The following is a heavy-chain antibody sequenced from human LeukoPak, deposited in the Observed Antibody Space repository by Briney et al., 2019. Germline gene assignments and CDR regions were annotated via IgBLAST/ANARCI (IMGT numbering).Heavy chain of an antibody. V-gene: IGHV1-18*01. CDR2: ISAYNGNT. CDR3: ARDYYGSGSYYSNLLDY. D-gene: IGHD3-10*01. J-gene: IGHJ4*02. CDR1: GYTFTSYG. Sequence: ASVKVSCKASGYTFTSYGIRWVRQAPGQGLEWMGWISAYNGNTNYAQKLQGRVTMTTDTSTSTAYMELRSLRSDDTAVYYCARDYYGSGSYYSNLLDYWGQGTLVTVSS.